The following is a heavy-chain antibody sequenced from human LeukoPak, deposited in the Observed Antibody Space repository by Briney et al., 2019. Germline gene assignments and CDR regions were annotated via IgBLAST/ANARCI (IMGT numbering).Heavy chain of an antibody. CDR2: IYPGDSDT. Sequence: GESLKISCKGSRNPFTGYWIAWVRQMPGKGLEWMGIIYPGDSDTRYSPSFQGQVTISADKSISTAYLQWSSLKASDTAIYYCARHVRGDALDVWGQGTTVTVSS. V-gene: IGHV5-51*01. J-gene: IGHJ6*02. CDR1: RNPFTGYW. D-gene: IGHD3-16*01. CDR3: ARHVRGDALDV.